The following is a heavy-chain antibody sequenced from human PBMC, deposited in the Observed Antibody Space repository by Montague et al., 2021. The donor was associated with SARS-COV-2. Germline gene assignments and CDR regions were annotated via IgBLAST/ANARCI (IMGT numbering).Heavy chain of an antibody. J-gene: IGHJ4*02. Sequence: PALVTPTQTITLTCTFSGFALSTSGICVSWIRQPPGKALEWLARXDWXAYKHYSTSLKTRLTISKNTSKNRVVLTMTNMDPVDTATYYCARSSVVRGVSLDYWGQGTLVTVSS. CDR1: GFALSTSGIC. V-gene: IGHV2-70*11. CDR2: XDWXAYK. CDR3: ARSSVVRGVSLDY. D-gene: IGHD3-10*01.